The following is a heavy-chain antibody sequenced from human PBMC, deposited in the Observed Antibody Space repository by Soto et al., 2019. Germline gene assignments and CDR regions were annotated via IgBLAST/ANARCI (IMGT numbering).Heavy chain of an antibody. J-gene: IGHJ4*02. D-gene: IGHD2-21*02. CDR3: ATAYCGGDCYHY. Sequence: QVQLQESGPGLVKPSGTLSLTCAVSGGSISSSNWWSWVRQPPGKGLEWIGAIYHSGSTNYNPSRKSRVTISVDKSKNQFSVKMSSVTAADTAVYYCATAYCGGDCYHYWGQGTLVIFSS. CDR2: IYHSGST. CDR1: GGSISSSNW. V-gene: IGHV4-4*02.